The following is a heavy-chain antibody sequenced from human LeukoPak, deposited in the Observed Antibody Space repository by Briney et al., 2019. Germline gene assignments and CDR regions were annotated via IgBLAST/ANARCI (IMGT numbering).Heavy chain of an antibody. CDR1: GFTFSSYA. J-gene: IGHJ4*02. CDR3: AKERVYTSSGWYEGRGTGEFDY. D-gene: IGHD6-19*01. Sequence: PGGSLRLSCAASGFTFSSYAMSWVRQAPGKGLEWVSAISGSGGSTYYADSVKGRFTISRDNSKNTMYLQMNSLRAEDTAVYYCAKERVYTSSGWYEGRGTGEFDYWGQGTLVTVPS. V-gene: IGHV3-23*01. CDR2: ISGSGGST.